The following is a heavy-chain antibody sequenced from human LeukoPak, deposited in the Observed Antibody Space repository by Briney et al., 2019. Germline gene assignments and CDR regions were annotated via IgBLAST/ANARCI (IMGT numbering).Heavy chain of an antibody. V-gene: IGHV3-21*01. D-gene: IGHD1-1*01. CDR1: GFTFSSYS. J-gene: IGHJ4*02. CDR2: ISSSSSYI. Sequence: GGSLRLSCAASGFTFSSYSMNWVRQAPGKGLEWVSSISSSSSYIYYADSVRGRFTISRDNAKNSLFLQMNSLRGEDTAIYYCARCTTGKTFGSLREIKKSREIDYWGQGTLVTVSS. CDR3: ARCTTGKTFGSLREIKKSREIDY.